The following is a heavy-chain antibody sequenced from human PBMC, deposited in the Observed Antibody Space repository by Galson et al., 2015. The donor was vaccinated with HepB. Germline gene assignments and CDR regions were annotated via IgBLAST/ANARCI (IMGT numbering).Heavy chain of an antibody. D-gene: IGHD4-23*01. J-gene: IGHJ4*02. CDR2: ISYDGSNE. V-gene: IGHV3-30*18. Sequence: SLRLSCAASGFTFSNYVIHWVRQAPGKGLEWVAVISYDGSNEYYADSVKGRFTISRDNSKNTLYLQMNSLRAEDTAVYYCAKDSRSYGGNTWYFDYWGQGTLVTVSS. CDR1: GFTFSNYV. CDR3: AKDSRSYGGNTWYFDY.